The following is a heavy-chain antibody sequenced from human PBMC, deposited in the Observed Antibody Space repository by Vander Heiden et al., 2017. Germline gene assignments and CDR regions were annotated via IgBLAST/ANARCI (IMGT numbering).Heavy chain of an antibody. D-gene: IGHD6-13*01. V-gene: IGHV3-30*18. Sequence: QVQLVESGGGVVQPGRSLRLSCAATGFTFSMYGMHWIRQAPGKGLEWVAVISHDSTNKLYAESVKDRFTISRDSPKNTLYLQMHSLRADDTAVYYCAKEFDNYSGTKYGLDVWGQGTTVIVSS. CDR2: ISHDSTNK. CDR3: AKEFDNYSGTKYGLDV. CDR1: GFTFSMYG. J-gene: IGHJ6*02.